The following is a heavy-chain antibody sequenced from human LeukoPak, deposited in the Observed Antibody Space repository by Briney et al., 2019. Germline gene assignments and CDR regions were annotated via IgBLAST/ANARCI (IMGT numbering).Heavy chain of an antibody. V-gene: IGHV4-39*07. CDR3: ARDRGYSSRASYYFDY. D-gene: IGHD6-13*01. CDR1: GGSISSSPYY. Sequence: SETLSLTCTVSGGSISSSPYYWGWIRQPPGKGLEWIGSIFQSGSTNYNPSLKSRVTISVDKSKNQFSLKLSSVTAADTAVYYCARDRGYSSRASYYFDYWGQGTLVTVSS. J-gene: IGHJ4*02. CDR2: IFQSGST.